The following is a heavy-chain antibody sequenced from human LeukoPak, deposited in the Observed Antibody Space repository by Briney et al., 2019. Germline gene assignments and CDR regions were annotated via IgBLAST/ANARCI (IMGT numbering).Heavy chain of an antibody. V-gene: IGHV4-34*01. CDR2: INHSGST. J-gene: IGHJ4*02. CDR3: ARWNDSSGSLYFDY. CDR1: GGSFSGYY. D-gene: IGHD3-22*01. Sequence: SETLSLTCAVYGGSFSGYYWSWIRQPPGKGLEWIGEINHSGSTNYNPPLKSRVTISVDTSKNQLSLKLSSVTAADTAVYYCARWNDSSGSLYFDYWGQGTLVTVSS.